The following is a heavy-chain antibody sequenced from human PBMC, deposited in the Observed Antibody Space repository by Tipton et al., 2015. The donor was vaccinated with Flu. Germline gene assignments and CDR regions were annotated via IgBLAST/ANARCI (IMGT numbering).Heavy chain of an antibody. CDR3: ARKRTGRPFDI. V-gene: IGHV4-4*07. J-gene: IGHJ3*02. CDR2: MYASGST. CDR1: GDSMSSFY. D-gene: IGHD3-10*01. Sequence: TLSLTCTVSGDSMSSFYWSWIRQPAGKGLEWIGRMYASGSTKYNPSLKSRVTMSVDTSKKQFSLKLTPVTAADTAVYYCARKRTGRPFDIWGQGTMVTVS.